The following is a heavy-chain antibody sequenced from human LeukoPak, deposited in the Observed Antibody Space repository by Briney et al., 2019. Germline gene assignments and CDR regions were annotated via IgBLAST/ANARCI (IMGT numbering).Heavy chain of an antibody. D-gene: IGHD3-9*01. Sequence: GGSLRLSCAASGFTVSSNYMSWVRQAPGKGLEWVSVVYSDGRTYYADSVKGRFTISRDNPKNTLYLQMNSLRLEDTAVYYCVSHSDTLTSYSFDYWGQGTLVTVSS. CDR2: VYSDGRT. J-gene: IGHJ4*02. CDR1: GFTVSSNY. V-gene: IGHV3-53*01. CDR3: VSHSDTLTSYSFDY.